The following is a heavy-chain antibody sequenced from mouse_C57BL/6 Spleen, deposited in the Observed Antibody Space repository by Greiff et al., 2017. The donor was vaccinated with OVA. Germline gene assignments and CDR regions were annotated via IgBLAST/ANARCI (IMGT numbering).Heavy chain of an antibody. J-gene: IGHJ1*03. CDR2: IHPNSGST. V-gene: IGHV1-64*01. CDR3: ARSGGRDRGGDFDV. Sequence: QVQLQQPGAELVKPGASVKLSCKASGYTFTSYWMQWVKQRPGQGLEWIGMIHPNSGSTNYNEKFKSKATLTVDTSSSTAYMQLSRLTSDDSAVYDWARSGGRDRGGDFDVGGTGTTVTVSS. CDR1: GYTFTSYW. D-gene: IGHD3-3*01.